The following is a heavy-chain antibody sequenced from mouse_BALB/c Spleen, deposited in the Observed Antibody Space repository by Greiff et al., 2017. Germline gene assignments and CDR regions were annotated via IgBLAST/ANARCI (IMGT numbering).Heavy chain of an antibody. V-gene: IGHV1S81*02. Sequence: QVQLQQPGAELVKPGASVKLSCKASGYTFTSYWMHWVKQRPGQGLEWIGEINPSNGRTNYNEKFKSKATLTVDKSSSTAYMQLSSLTSEDSAVYYCARRLPYAMDYWGQGTSGTVSS. J-gene: IGHJ4*01. CDR1: GYTFTSYW. D-gene: IGHD2-2*01. CDR3: ARRLPYAMDY. CDR2: INPSNGRT.